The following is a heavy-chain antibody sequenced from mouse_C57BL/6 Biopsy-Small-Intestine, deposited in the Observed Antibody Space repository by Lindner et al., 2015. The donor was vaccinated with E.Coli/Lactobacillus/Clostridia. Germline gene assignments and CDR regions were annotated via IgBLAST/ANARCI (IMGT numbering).Heavy chain of an antibody. CDR2: IDPEDGDT. J-gene: IGHJ3*01. CDR1: GFNIKDYY. Sequence: VQLQESGAELVRPGASVKLSCTASGFNIKDYYMHWVKQRPEQGLEWIGRIDPEDGDTEYAPKFQGKATMTADTSSNTALPRTLSSLTSEDTAVYYCTKGDDGLFAYWGQGTLVTVSA. D-gene: IGHD2-3*01. V-gene: IGHV14-1*01. CDR3: TKGDDGLFAY.